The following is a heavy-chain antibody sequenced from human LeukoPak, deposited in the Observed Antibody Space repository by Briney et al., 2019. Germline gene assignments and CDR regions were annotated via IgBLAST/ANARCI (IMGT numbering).Heavy chain of an antibody. CDR1: GSIFTSYW. CDR3: ARFQYCSGGSCYNYFDY. J-gene: IGHJ4*02. D-gene: IGHD2-15*01. CDR2: IDPSDSYT. Sequence: GESLKISCKGSGSIFTSYWISWVRQMPGKGLEWMGRIDPSDSYTNYSPSFQGHVTISADKSISTAYLQWSSLKASDTAMYYCARFQYCSGGSCYNYFDYWGQGTLVTVSS. V-gene: IGHV5-10-1*01.